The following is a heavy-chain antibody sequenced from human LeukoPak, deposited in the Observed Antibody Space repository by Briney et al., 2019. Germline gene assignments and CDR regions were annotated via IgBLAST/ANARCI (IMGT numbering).Heavy chain of an antibody. J-gene: IGHJ4*02. D-gene: IGHD2-2*01. CDR2: ISAYNGNT. CDR3: ARDRGPEDIVVVPAALIDY. Sequence: ASVKVSCKASGYTFTSYGISWVRQAPGQGLEWMGWISAYNGNTNYAQKLQGRVTMTTDTSTSTAYMELRRLRSDDTAVYYFARDRGPEDIVVVPAALIDYWGQGTLVTVSS. CDR1: GYTFTSYG. V-gene: IGHV1-18*01.